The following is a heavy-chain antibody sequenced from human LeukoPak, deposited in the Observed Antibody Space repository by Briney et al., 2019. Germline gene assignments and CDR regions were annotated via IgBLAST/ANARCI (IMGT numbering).Heavy chain of an antibody. J-gene: IGHJ3*02. CDR3: ASNVDTAMDDAFDI. V-gene: IGHV1-46*01. D-gene: IGHD5-18*01. CDR2: INPSGGST. CDR1: GYTFTTYY. Sequence: ASVRVSCKASGYTFTTYYMHWVRQAPGQGLEWMGIINPSGGSTSYAQKFQGRVTMTTDTSTSTVYMELSSLRSEDTAVYYCASNVDTAMDDAFDIWGQGTMVTVSS.